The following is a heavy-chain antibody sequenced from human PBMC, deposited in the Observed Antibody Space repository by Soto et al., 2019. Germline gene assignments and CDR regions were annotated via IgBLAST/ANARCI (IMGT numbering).Heavy chain of an antibody. J-gene: IGHJ3*02. CDR1: GFTFSSYG. V-gene: IGHV3-30*18. CDR2: ISYDGSNK. D-gene: IGHD6-19*01. Sequence: GGSLRLSCAASGFTFSSYGMHWVRQAPGKGLEWVAIISYDGSNKSYADSVKGRFTISRDNSKNTLYLQMNSLRAEDTAVYYCAKDNRIAVSYDAFDIWGQGTMVTVSS. CDR3: AKDNRIAVSYDAFDI.